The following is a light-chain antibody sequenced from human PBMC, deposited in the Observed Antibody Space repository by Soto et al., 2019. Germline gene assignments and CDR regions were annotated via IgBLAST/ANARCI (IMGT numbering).Light chain of an antibody. Sequence: EIVMTQSPATVSVSPGERATLSCRASQSVSNSLAWFQQKPGQAPRLLIYGASTRATGIPARFSGSGSGTEFTLTISSLQSEDFAVYYCQQYNNWPPMYTFGQGTKLEIK. J-gene: IGKJ2*01. V-gene: IGKV3-15*01. CDR3: QQYNNWPPMYT. CDR2: GAS. CDR1: QSVSNS.